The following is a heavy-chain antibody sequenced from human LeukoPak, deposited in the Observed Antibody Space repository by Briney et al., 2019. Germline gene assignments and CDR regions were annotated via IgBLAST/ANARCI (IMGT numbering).Heavy chain of an antibody. J-gene: IGHJ6*02. V-gene: IGHV1-69*04. CDR1: GGTFSSYA. CDR2: IIPILGIA. Sequence: SVKVSCKASGGTFSSYAISWVRQAPGQGLEWMGRIIPILGIANYAQKFQGRVTITADKSTSTAYMELSSLRSEDTAVYYCARVRRTYYYGSGRTPYYYYGMDVWGQGTTATVSS. D-gene: IGHD3-10*01. CDR3: ARVRRTYYYGSGRTPYYYYGMDV.